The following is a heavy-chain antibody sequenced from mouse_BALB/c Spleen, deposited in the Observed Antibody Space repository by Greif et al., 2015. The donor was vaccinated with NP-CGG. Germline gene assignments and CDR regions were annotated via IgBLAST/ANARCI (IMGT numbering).Heavy chain of an antibody. CDR1: GFTFSNYW. CDR2: IRLKSNNYAT. Sequence: EVMLVESGGGLVQPGGSMKLSCVAPGFTFSNYWMNWVRQSPEKGLEWVAEIRLKSNNYATHYAESVKGRFTISRDDSKSSVYLQMNNLRAEDTGIYYCTVLYYGLKDYWGQGTSVTVSS. CDR3: TVLYYGLKDY. D-gene: IGHD1-2*01. J-gene: IGHJ4*01. V-gene: IGHV6-6*02.